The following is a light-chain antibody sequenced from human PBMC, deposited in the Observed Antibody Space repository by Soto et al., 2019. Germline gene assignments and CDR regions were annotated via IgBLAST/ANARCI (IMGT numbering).Light chain of an antibody. V-gene: IGLV2-14*01. CDR2: DVT. CDR3: SSYTSISTVV. J-gene: IGLJ2*01. Sequence: QSVLTQPASVSGSPGQSITISCTGTSSDVGGYKYVSWFQQHPGKAPKLMIYDVTNRPSGVSNRFSGSKSGYTASLTISGLQAEDEADYYCSSYTSISTVVFGGGTKLTVL. CDR1: SSDVGGYKY.